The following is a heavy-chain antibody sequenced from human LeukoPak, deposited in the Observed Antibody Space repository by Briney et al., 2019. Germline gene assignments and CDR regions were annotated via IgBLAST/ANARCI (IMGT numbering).Heavy chain of an antibody. J-gene: IGHJ2*01. CDR3: ARHDYGGNSLDWYFDL. V-gene: IGHV1-8*01. CDR2: LNPNSGNT. Sequence: SVKVFCQASGYTFPSYDINWVRQATGQGLEWMGWLNPNSGNTGYAQKFQGRVTMTRNTSISTAYMELSSLRSEDTAVYYCARHDYGGNSLDWYFDLWGRGTLVTVSS. D-gene: IGHD4-23*01. CDR1: GYTFPSYD.